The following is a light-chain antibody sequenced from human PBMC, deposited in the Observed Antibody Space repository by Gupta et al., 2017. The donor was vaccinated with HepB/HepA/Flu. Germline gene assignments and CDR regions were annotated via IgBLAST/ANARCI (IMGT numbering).Light chain of an antibody. CDR2: DVS. V-gene: IGLV2-14*01. Sequence: QSALTQPASVSGSPGQSITISCTGTSSDVGGYNYVSWYQQHPGKAPKLMIHDVSNRPSGVSNRFSGSKSGNTASLTISGLQAEYEADYYCSSYTSSSTPLNVFGTGTKVTVL. CDR3: SSYTSSSTPLNV. CDR1: SSDVGGYNY. J-gene: IGLJ1*01.